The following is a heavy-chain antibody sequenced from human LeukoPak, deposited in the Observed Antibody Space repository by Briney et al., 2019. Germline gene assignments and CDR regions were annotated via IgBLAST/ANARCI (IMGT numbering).Heavy chain of an antibody. Sequence: SETLSLTCTVSGGSIRSYYWSWIRQPPGKGLEWIGYIYYSGSTNYNPSLKSRVTISVDTSKNQFSLKLSSVTAADTAVYYCARDADYDFWSGYYTNWGQGTLVTVSS. CDR2: IYYSGST. CDR3: ARDADYDFWSGYYTN. D-gene: IGHD3-3*01. J-gene: IGHJ4*02. CDR1: GGSIRSYY. V-gene: IGHV4-59*01.